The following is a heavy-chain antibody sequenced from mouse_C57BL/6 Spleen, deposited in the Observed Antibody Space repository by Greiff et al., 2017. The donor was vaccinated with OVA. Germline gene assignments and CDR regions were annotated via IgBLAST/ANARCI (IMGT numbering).Heavy chain of an antibody. Sequence: QVQLQQSGAELVRPGTSVKVSCKASGYAFTNYLIEWVKQRPGQGLEWIGVINPGSGGTNYNEKFKGKATLTADKSSRTAYMQLSSLTSEDSAVYFCARGGYLPFDYWGQGTTLTVSS. J-gene: IGHJ2*01. V-gene: IGHV1-54*01. CDR1: GYAFTNYL. D-gene: IGHD2-3*01. CDR2: INPGSGGT. CDR3: ARGGYLPFDY.